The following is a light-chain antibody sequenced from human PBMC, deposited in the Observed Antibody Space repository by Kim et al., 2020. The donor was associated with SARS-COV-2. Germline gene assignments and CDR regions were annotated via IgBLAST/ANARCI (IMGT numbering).Light chain of an antibody. CDR3: QQYNNWLT. CDR1: QSVSSN. J-gene: IGKJ4*01. V-gene: IGKV3-15*01. CDR2: GAS. Sequence: SVPPGERATLSCRASQSVSSNLAWYQQKPGQTPRLLIYGASTRATGIPARFSGSGSGTEFTLTISSLQSEDCAVYYCQQYNNWLTFGGGTKVDIK.